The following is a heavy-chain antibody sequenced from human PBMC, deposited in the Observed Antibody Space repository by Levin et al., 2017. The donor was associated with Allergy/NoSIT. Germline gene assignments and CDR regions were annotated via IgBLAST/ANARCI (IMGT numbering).Heavy chain of an antibody. D-gene: IGHD6-13*01. J-gene: IGHJ4*02. CDR1: GGSISSSSYY. V-gene: IGHV4-39*01. Sequence: SETLSLTCTVSGGSISSSSYYWGWIRQPPGKGLEWIGSIYYSGSTYYNPSLKSRVTISVDTSKNQFSLKLSSVTAADTAVYYCARLQARWRIAAPRLPNYFDYWGQGTLVTVSS. CDR2: IYYSGST. CDR3: ARLQARWRIAAPRLPNYFDY.